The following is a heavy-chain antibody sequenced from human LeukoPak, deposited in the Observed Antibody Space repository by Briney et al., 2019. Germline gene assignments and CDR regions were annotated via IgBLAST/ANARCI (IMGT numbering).Heavy chain of an antibody. J-gene: IGHJ5*02. CDR1: GFTFSSYA. V-gene: IGHV3-23*01. D-gene: IGHD2-2*02. CDR3: AKDRQSIVVVPAAIQDNWFDP. Sequence: GGSLRLSCAASGFTFSSYAVSWVRQAPGKGLEWVSAISGSGGSTYYADSVKGRFTISRDNSKNTLYLQMNSLRAEDTAVYYCAKDRQSIVVVPAAIQDNWFDPWGQGTLVTVSS. CDR2: ISGSGGST.